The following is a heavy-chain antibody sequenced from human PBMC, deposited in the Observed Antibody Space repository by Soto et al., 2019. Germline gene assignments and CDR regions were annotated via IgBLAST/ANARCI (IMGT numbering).Heavy chain of an antibody. D-gene: IGHD5-18*01. CDR2: IYHTGST. CDR3: ARAGAFGDTRRVVFH. J-gene: IGHJ4*02. V-gene: IGHV4-61*03. CDR1: GDSVSSGSSY. Sequence: QVHLQESGPGLVRPSETLSLTCTVSGDSVSSGSSYWTWVRQPPGKGLDFVGHIYHTGSTNYNPSLMNRLTLAVDTSKNHVSLRLRSVTAADTAMYYCARAGAFGDTRRVVFHWCQGLLATVSS.